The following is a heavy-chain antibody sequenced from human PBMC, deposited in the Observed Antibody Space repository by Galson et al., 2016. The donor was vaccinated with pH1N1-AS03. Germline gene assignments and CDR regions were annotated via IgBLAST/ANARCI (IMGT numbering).Heavy chain of an antibody. J-gene: IGHJ4*02. D-gene: IGHD6-13*01. CDR1: GFTFSRHA. Sequence: SLRLSCAASGFTFSRHAMHWVRQPPGKGLEWVAVISYDGSNKYYADSVKGRFTISRDNSKNKLYLQMNSLRVEDTAVYYCARPRVGNSRWGFEDWGQGTLVTVSS. CDR2: ISYDGSNK. V-gene: IGHV3-30*04. CDR3: ARPRVGNSRWGFED.